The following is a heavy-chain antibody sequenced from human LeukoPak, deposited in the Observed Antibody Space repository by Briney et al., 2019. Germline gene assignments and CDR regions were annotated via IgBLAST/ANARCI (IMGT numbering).Heavy chain of an antibody. CDR3: ARDRGSSWYVDY. D-gene: IGHD6-13*01. Sequence: ASVNVSCMTSGYTFTSYYIHWVRQAPGQGLEWMGWINPSSGGTEYEQKFQGRVTMTGDTSISTAYMELSKLRSDDTAVYDCARDRGSSWYVDYWGQGTLVTVSS. CDR1: GYTFTSYY. CDR2: INPSSGGT. V-gene: IGHV1-2*02. J-gene: IGHJ4*02.